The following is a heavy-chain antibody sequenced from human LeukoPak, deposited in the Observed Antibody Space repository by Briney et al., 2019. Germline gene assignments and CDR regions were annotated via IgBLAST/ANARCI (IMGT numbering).Heavy chain of an antibody. CDR3: AKDLLREDGYWEIDY. D-gene: IGHD5-24*01. CDR2: ISGSGGST. J-gene: IGHJ4*02. Sequence: RPGGSLRLSCAASGFTFSSYAMSWVRQAPGKGLEWVSAISGSGGSTYYADSVKGRFTISRDNFRNTLSLQMNSLRAEDTAIYYCAKDLLREDGYWEIDYWGQGTLVTVSS. V-gene: IGHV3-23*01. CDR1: GFTFSSYA.